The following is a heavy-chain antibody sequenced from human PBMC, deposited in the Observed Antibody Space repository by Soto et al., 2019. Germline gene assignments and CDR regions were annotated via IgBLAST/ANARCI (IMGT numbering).Heavy chain of an antibody. CDR2: IDPSDSQT. J-gene: IGHJ4*02. CDR1: GYSVAGSW. D-gene: IGHD3-22*01. CDR3: ARQIYDSDTGPNFQYYFDS. V-gene: IGHV5-10-1*01. Sequence: PGESLKISCEGSGYSVAGSWITLVRQKPGKGLEWMGRIDPSDSQTYYSPSFRGHVTISVTKSITTVFLQWSSLRASDTAMYYCARQIYDSDTGPNFQYYFDSWGQGTPVTAPQ.